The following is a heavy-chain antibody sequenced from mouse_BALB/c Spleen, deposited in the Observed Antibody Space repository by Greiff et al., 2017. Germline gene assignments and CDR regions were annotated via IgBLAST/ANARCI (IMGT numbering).Heavy chain of an antibody. V-gene: IGHV1-80*01. CDR2: IYPGDGDT. J-gene: IGHJ2*01. CDR1: GYAFSSYW. Sequence: VQRVESGAELVRPGSSVKISCKASGYAFSSYWMNWVKQRPGQGLEWIGQIYPGDGDTNYNGKFKGKATLTADKSSSTAYMQLSSLTSEDSAVYFCARSPGGDYWGQGTTLTVSS. CDR3: ARSPGGDY. D-gene: IGHD3-1*01.